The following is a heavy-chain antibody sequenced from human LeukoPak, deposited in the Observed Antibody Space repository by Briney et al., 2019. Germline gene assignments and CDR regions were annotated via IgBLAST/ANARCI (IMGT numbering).Heavy chain of an antibody. CDR2: ISGSGGST. CDR3: AKDRHAPGRYCSSTSCFPFDS. D-gene: IGHD2-2*01. Sequence: GGSLRLSCAASGFTFSTYAMTWVRQAPGKGLEWVSGISGSGGSTYYADSVKGRFTISRDNTKNTLYLQMNSLRAEDTAVYYCAKDRHAPGRYCSSTSCFPFDSWGQGTLVTVSS. J-gene: IGHJ5*01. CDR1: GFTFSTYA. V-gene: IGHV3-23*01.